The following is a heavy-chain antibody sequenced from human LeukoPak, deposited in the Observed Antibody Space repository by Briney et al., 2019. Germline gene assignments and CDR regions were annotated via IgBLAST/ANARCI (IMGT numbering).Heavy chain of an antibody. CDR2: VYYGGST. J-gene: IGHJ4*02. CDR1: GGSISTYY. D-gene: IGHD6-19*01. Sequence: SETLSLTCSVSGGSISTYYWSWIRQSPGKELEWIGYVYYGGSTRYNPSLKSRVTISVDTSKNQFSLKLSSMTAADTAVYYCARDPYSSGKLDYWGQGTLVTVSS. V-gene: IGHV4-59*01. CDR3: ARDPYSSGKLDY.